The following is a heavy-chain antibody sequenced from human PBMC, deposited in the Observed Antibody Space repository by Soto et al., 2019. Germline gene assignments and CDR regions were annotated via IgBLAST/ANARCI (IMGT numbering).Heavy chain of an antibody. CDR3: ARVVQKDGGLLSNYYYGMGV. V-gene: IGHV4-59*01. D-gene: IGHD3-10*01. CDR1: GGSMNGYY. J-gene: IGHJ6*02. Sequence: SETLSLTCSVSGGSMNGYYWSWIRQTPGPGLEWIGYIYYSGSTNYNPSLTRRVTISVDTSKNQFSLKLSSVTAADTAVYYCARVVQKDGGLLSNYYYGMGVWGQGTTVTVSS. CDR2: IYYSGST.